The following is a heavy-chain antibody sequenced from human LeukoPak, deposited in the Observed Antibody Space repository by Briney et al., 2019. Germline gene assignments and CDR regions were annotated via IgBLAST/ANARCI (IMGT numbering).Heavy chain of an antibody. CDR1: GYTFTGYY. V-gene: IGHV1-8*02. J-gene: IGHJ4*02. D-gene: IGHD6-19*01. CDR3: TRLVGSGWYYFDY. Sequence: ASVKVSCKASGYTFTGYYMHWVRQAPGQGLEWMGWMNPGTGNSVYGQKFQGRVTMTTDTSTSTAYLEVRSLTSGDTAVYYCTRLVGSGWYYFDYWGQGTLVTVSS. CDR2: MNPGTGNS.